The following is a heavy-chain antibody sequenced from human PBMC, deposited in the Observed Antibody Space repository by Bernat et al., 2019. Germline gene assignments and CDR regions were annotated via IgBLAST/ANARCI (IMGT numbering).Heavy chain of an antibody. D-gene: IGHD2/OR15-2a*01. V-gene: IGHV3-15*07. J-gene: IGHJ4*02. CDR3: TTRTFSTVTFDY. CDR1: GFSFRDAW. CDR2: IKSKTDGETI. Sequence: EVQLVESGGGLVKPGESLRLPCAASGFSFRDAWMTWVRQAPGKGLEWVGRIKSKTDGETIDYAASVKGRFTISRDDSKNTLYLQMNSLETEDTALYYCTTRTFSTVTFDYWGQGTLVTVSS.